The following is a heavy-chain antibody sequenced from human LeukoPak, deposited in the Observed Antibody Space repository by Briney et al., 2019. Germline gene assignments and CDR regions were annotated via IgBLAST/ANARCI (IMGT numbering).Heavy chain of an antibody. V-gene: IGHV1-2*02. CDR2: INPNSGGT. D-gene: IGHD5-12*01. Sequence: ASVKVSCKASGYTFTGYYMHWVRQAPGQGLEWMGWINPNSGGTNYAQKFQGRVTMTRDTSISTAYMELSRLRSDDTAVYYCARPRSGYGTSDAFDIWGQGTMVTVSS. CDR1: GYTFTGYY. CDR3: ARPRSGYGTSDAFDI. J-gene: IGHJ3*02.